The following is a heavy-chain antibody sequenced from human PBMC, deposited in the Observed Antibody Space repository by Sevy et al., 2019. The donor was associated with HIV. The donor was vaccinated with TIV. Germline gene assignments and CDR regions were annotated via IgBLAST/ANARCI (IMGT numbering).Heavy chain of an antibody. V-gene: IGHV3-NL1*01. D-gene: IGHD3-22*01. CDR2: IYRGDST. J-gene: IGHJ3*02. CDR3: ARLNVYYFDSSGYYTTGNAFDI. Sequence: GGSLRLSCVASGFTFSNYAMHWVRQAPGKGLQWVSIIYRGDSTNYADPVKGRFTISRDNSKNTLYLEMNNLRAEDTAVYYCARLNVYYFDSSGYYTTGNAFDIWGQGTLVTVSS. CDR1: GFTFSNYA.